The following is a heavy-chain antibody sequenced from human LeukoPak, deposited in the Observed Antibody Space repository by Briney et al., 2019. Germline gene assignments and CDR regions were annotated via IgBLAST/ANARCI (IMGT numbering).Heavy chain of an antibody. Sequence: GGSLRLSCAASGFTFSRYWMHWVRQAPGKGLMWVSRISPDVSTTLYADSVKGRFTISRDNAKNTLYLQMNSLGAEDTAVYYCARGYYSLGYFDYWGQGALVTVSS. CDR2: ISPDVSTT. J-gene: IGHJ4*02. CDR1: GFTFSRYW. CDR3: ARGYYSLGYFDY. V-gene: IGHV3-74*03. D-gene: IGHD3-22*01.